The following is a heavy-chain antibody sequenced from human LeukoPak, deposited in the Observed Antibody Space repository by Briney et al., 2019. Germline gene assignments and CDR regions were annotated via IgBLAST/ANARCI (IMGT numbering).Heavy chain of an antibody. CDR1: GYTFTSYD. Sequence: PPASVKVSCKASGYTFTSYDINWVRQATGQGLEWMGRIIPILGIANYAQKFQGRVTITADKSTSTAYMELSSLRSEDTAVYYCARDKSPLSYSSSWYVGYWGQGTLVTVSS. D-gene: IGHD6-13*01. V-gene: IGHV1-69*04. CDR3: ARDKSPLSYSSSWYVGY. J-gene: IGHJ4*02. CDR2: IIPILGIA.